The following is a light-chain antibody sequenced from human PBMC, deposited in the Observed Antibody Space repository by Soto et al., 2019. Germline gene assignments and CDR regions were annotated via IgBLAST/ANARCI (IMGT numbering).Light chain of an antibody. CDR1: QGISSY. CDR3: QQLNSYSLT. J-gene: IGKJ4*01. Sequence: DIQLTQSPSFLSASVGDRVTITCRASQGISSYLACYQQKPGKAPKLLIYTASTLQSGVPSRFSGSVSGTEFTLTISSLQPEDFATYYCQQLNSYSLTFGGGTKVEIK. CDR2: TAS. V-gene: IGKV1-9*01.